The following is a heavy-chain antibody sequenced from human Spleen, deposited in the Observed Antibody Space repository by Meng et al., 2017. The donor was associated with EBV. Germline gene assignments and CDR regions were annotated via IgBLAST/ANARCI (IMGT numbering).Heavy chain of an antibody. CDR2: ISYDGNSK. J-gene: IGHJ4*02. V-gene: IGHV3-30-3*01. D-gene: IGHD3-10*01. CDR3: ARGASGNYYYFDS. Sequence: QWHLAWSGGGVVQPGRSLRLSCAASGFTCSKCAMHWVRQAPGKGPEWVAVISYDGNSKYYADFVKGRFTISRDNSKNTLFLQMSSLRDEDTAVYYCARGASGNYYYFDSWGQGTLVTVSS. CDR1: GFTCSKCA.